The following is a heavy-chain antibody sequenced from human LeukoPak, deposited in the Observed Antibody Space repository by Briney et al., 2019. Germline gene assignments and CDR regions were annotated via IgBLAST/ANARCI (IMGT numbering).Heavy chain of an antibody. CDR1: GFTFSSYG. J-gene: IGHJ4*02. V-gene: IGHV3-30*18. CDR3: AKDRLDY. Sequence: GGSLRLSCAASGFTFSSYGMHWVRQAPGKGLEWVAVIPYDGSNKYYADSVKGRFTISRDNSKNTLYLQMNSLRAEDTAVYYCAKDRLDYWGQGTLVTVSS. CDR2: IPYDGSNK.